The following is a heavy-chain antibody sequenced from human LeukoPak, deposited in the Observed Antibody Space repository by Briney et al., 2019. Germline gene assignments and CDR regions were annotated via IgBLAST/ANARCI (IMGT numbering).Heavy chain of an antibody. D-gene: IGHD3/OR15-3a*01. V-gene: IGHV4-34*01. CDR2: INYGGTT. Sequence: PSETLSLTCAVNGGAFSGYYWSWIRQSPEHGLVWIGDINYGGTTISNPSLESRVSMSMDLTKKRFSLELTSMTAADTAVYYCVRRGEWTAWNFDYWTQGSLVTVAS. J-gene: IGHJ4*02. CDR3: VRRGEWTAWNFDY. CDR1: GGAFSGYY.